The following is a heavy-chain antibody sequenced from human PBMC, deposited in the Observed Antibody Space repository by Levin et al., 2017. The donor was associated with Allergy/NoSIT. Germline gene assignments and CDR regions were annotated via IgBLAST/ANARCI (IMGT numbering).Heavy chain of an antibody. CDR3: AHSYDEGIAAAGTELGFGY. CDR1: GFSLSTSGVG. V-gene: IGHV2-5*01. J-gene: IGHJ4*02. D-gene: IGHD6-13*01. CDR2: IYWNDDK. Sequence: SGPTLVKPTQTLTLTCTFSGFSLSTSGVGVGWIRQPPGKALEWLALIYWNDDKRYSPSLKSRLTITKDTSKNQVVLTMTNMDPVDTATYYCAHSYDEGIAAAGTELGFGYWGQGTLVTVSS.